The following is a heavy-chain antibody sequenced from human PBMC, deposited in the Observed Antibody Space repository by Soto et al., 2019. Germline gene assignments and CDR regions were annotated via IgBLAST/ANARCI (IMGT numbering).Heavy chain of an antibody. CDR2: ISGTGVPT. V-gene: IGHV3-23*01. CDR1: GFDFSSDA. Sequence: PGGSLRLSCAASGFDFSSDAMSWVRQAPGKGLECISLISGTGVPTLYAESVKGRFFVSRDNSKDTLFLEMNNLGVDDTAMYYCAKSFCSSSSCFFLWVDPWGPGTLVTVSS. CDR3: AKSFCSSSSCFFLWVDP. J-gene: IGHJ5*02. D-gene: IGHD2-2*01.